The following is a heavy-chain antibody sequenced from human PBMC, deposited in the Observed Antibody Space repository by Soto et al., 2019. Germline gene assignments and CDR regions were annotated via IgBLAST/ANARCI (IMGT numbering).Heavy chain of an antibody. CDR1: GFTFTNYA. CDR2: TSGSGGST. J-gene: IGHJ4*02. D-gene: IGHD2-21*01. CDR3: AKVIVVIAAAGDYFDH. V-gene: IGHV3-23*01. Sequence: GGSLRLSCAASGFTFTNYAMTWVRQAPGKGLEWVSVTSGSGGSTYYADSVKGRFTISRDNSKNTLYLQMDSLRAEDTAVYYCAKVIVVIAAAGDYFDHWGQGTLVTVSS.